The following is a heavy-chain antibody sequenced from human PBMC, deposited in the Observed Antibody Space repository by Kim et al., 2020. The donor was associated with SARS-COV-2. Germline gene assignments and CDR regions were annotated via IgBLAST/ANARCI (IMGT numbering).Heavy chain of an antibody. Sequence: ASVKVSCKASGYTFTSYAMNWVRQAPGQGLEWMGWLNTNTGNPTYAQGFTGRFVFSLDTSVSTAYLQISSLKAEDTAVYYCAREIYSNYGDNWFDPWGQGTLVSVSS. CDR1: GYTFTSYA. CDR2: LNTNTGNP. CDR3: AREIYSNYGDNWFDP. D-gene: IGHD4-4*01. J-gene: IGHJ5*02. V-gene: IGHV7-4-1*02.